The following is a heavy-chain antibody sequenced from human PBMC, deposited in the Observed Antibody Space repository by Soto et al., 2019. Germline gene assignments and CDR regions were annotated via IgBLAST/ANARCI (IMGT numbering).Heavy chain of an antibody. J-gene: IGHJ6*02. CDR3: ARDGGEGYSYGYEGALGYYYYGMGV. Sequence: ASVKVSCKASGYTFTGYYMHWVRQAPGQGLEWMGWINPNSGGTNYAQKFQGWVTMTRDTSISTAYMELSRLRSDDTAVYYCARDGGEGYSYGYEGALGYYYYGMGVWGQGTTVTVSS. CDR1: GYTFTGYY. D-gene: IGHD5-18*01. CDR2: INPNSGGT. V-gene: IGHV1-2*04.